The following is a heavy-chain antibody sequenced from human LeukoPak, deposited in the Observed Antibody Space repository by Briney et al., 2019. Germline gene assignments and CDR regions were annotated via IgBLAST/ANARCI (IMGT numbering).Heavy chain of an antibody. V-gene: IGHV1-69*05. D-gene: IGHD4-17*01. CDR2: IIPIFGTA. CDR1: GGTFSSYA. CDR3: ARDPYGDYGRGMNYYYGMDV. J-gene: IGHJ6*02. Sequence: SVKVSCKASGGTFSSYAISWVRQAPGQGLEWMGGIIPIFGTANYAQKFQGRVTMTRDTSTSTVYMELSSLRSEDTAVYYCARDPYGDYGRGMNYYYGMDVWGQGTTVTVSS.